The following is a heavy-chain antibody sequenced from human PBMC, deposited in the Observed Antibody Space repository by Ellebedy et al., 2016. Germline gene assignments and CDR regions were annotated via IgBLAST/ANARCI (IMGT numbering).Heavy chain of an antibody. CDR2: IYYSGST. CDR1: GGPISSSSYY. CDR3: ARHSASWYSSSFNWFDP. D-gene: IGHD6-6*01. Sequence: SETLSLTXTVSGGPISSSSYYWGWIRQPPGKGLEWIGSIYYSGSTYYNPSLKSRVTISVDTSKNQFSLKLSSVTAADTAVYYCARHSASWYSSSFNWFDPWGQGTLVTVSS. J-gene: IGHJ5*02. V-gene: IGHV4-39*01.